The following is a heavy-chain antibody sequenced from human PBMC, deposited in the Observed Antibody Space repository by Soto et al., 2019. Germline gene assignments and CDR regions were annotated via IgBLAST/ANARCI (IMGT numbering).Heavy chain of an antibody. D-gene: IGHD2-15*01. V-gene: IGHV3-23*01. J-gene: IGHJ4*02. Sequence: GGSLRLSCAASGFTFSSYAMSWVRQAPGKGLEWVSAISGSGGSTYYADSVKGRFTISRDNSKNTLYLQMNSLRAEDTAVYYCAKDLIRVPRGGHYFDYWGQGTLVTVSS. CDR1: GFTFSSYA. CDR3: AKDLIRVPRGGHYFDY. CDR2: ISGSGGST.